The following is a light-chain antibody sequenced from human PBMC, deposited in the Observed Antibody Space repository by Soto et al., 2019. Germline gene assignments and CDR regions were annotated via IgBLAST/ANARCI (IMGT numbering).Light chain of an antibody. V-gene: IGKV3-15*01. J-gene: IGKJ1*01. CDR1: QSVSSS. Sequence: EIVMTQSPATLSVSPGERATLSRRTSQSVSSSLAWYQQKPGQAPSLLIYGASTRATGIPARFSGSGSGTEFTLTISSLQSEDCAVYYCQQYKNWPWTFGQGTKVDIK. CDR2: GAS. CDR3: QQYKNWPWT.